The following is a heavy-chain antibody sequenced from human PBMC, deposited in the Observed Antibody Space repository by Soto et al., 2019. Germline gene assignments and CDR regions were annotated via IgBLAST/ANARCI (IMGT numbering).Heavy chain of an antibody. D-gene: IGHD3-22*01. V-gene: IGHV1-69*12. CDR1: GGTFSSYA. J-gene: IGHJ4*02. CDR3: ASKSMIVPVIGAPFDY. Sequence: QVQLVQSGAEVKKPGSSVKVSCKASGGTFSSYAISWVRQAPGQGLEWMGGIIPIFGTANYAQKFQGRVTITADESTSTAYMELSSLRSEDTAAYYCASKSMIVPVIGAPFDYWGQGTLVTVSS. CDR2: IIPIFGTA.